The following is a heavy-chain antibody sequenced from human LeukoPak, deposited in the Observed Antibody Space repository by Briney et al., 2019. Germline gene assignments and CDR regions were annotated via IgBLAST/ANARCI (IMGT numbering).Heavy chain of an antibody. J-gene: IGHJ4*02. D-gene: IGHD5-12*01. V-gene: IGHV3-23*01. CDR1: GFTFSSYA. CDR3: AKDMSGYSGYDDY. CDR2: ISGSGGST. Sequence: GGSLRLSCAASGFTFSSYAMSWVRQAPGKGLEWVSAISGSGGSTYYADSVKGRFTISRDNSKNTLYLQMNSLRAEDTAVDYCAKDMSGYSGYDDYWGQGTLVTVSS.